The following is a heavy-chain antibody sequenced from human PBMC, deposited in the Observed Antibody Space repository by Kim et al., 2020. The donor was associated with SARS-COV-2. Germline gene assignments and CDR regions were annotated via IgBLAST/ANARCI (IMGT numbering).Heavy chain of an antibody. CDR3: AKSLLWFGSGGWYFDY. CDR1: GGSISSSSYY. Sequence: SETLSLTCTVSGGSISSSSYYWGWIRQPPGKGLEWIGSIYYSGSTYYNPSLKSRVTISVDTSKNQFSLKLSSVTAADTAVYYCAKSLLWFGSGGWYFDYWGQGTLVTVSS. D-gene: IGHD3-10*01. V-gene: IGHV4-39*01. J-gene: IGHJ4*02. CDR2: IYYSGST.